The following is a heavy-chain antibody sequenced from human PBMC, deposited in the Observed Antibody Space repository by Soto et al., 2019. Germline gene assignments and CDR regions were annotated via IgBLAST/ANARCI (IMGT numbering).Heavy chain of an antibody. CDR2: IYYSGST. CDR3: AREEGGGYDHRWFDP. D-gene: IGHD5-12*01. V-gene: IGHV4-31*03. Sequence: QVQLQESGPGLVKPSQTLSLTCTVSGGSISSGGYYWSWIRQHPGKGLEWIGYIYYSGSTYYNPSLKSRVTIAVDTSKNQSSLQLSSVTAADTAVYYCAREEGGGYDHRWFDPWGQGTLVTVSS. J-gene: IGHJ5*01. CDR1: GGSISSGGYY.